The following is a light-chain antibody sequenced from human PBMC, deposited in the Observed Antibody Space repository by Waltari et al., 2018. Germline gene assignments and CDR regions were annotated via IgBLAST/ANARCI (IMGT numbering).Light chain of an antibody. Sequence: SCRASHSVSRALAWYQQKPGQAPRLLIYGASNRATGIPDRFSGSGSGTDFSLTISSLEPEDFAVYYCQHYLRLPATFGQGTKVEIK. CDR3: QHYLRLPAT. CDR2: GAS. V-gene: IGKV3-20*01. CDR1: HSVSRA. J-gene: IGKJ1*01.